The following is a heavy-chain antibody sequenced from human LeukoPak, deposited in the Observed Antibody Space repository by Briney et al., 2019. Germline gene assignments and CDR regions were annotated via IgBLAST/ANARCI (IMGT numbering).Heavy chain of an antibody. CDR1: NYSISSGYH. J-gene: IGHJ4*02. Sequence: PSETLSLTCTVSNYSISSGYHWGWIRQPPGKGLEWIGSIYHTGSSYYNPSLKSRVTISVDTSKNQFSLKLSSVTAADTAVYYCAREEGIQLWLQAFDYWGQGTLVTVSS. CDR2: IYHTGSS. V-gene: IGHV4-38-2*02. CDR3: AREEGIQLWLQAFDY. D-gene: IGHD5-18*01.